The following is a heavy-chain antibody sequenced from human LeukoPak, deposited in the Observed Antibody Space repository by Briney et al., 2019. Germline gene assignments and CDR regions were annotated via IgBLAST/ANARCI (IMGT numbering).Heavy chain of an antibody. CDR3: ASGGSYSFSGVDFFDF. J-gene: IGHJ4*02. CDR1: GYTFTVYY. CDR2: INPNSGGT. V-gene: IGHV1-2*06. Sequence: ASVKVSCKASGYTFTVYYMHWVRQAPGQGLEWMGRINPNSGGTNFAQNFQGRVTMTRDTSISTVYMELSRLRSDDTAVYYCASGGSYSFSGVDFFDFWGQGTLVTVFS. D-gene: IGHD1-26*01.